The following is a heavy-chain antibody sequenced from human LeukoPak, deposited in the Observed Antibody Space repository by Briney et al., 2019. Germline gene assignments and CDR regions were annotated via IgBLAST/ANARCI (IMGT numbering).Heavy chain of an antibody. CDR3: ARGGRIVVVVAARRYNWFDP. Sequence: PSETLSLTCAVYGGSFSGYYWGWIRQPPGKGLEWIGEINHSGSTNYNPSLKSRVTISVDTSKNQFSLKLSSVTAADTAVYYCARGGRIVVVVAARRYNWFDPWGQGTLVTVSS. J-gene: IGHJ5*02. CDR1: GGSFSGYY. V-gene: IGHV4-34*01. D-gene: IGHD2-15*01. CDR2: INHSGST.